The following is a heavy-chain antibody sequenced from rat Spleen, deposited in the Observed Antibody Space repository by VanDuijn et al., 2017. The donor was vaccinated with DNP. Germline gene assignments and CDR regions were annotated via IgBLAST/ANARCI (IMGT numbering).Heavy chain of an antibody. CDR1: GFSLTSYH. D-gene: IGHD1-11*01. V-gene: IGHV2-1*01. CDR3: TRGGYGGYDWFAY. CDR2: VRSGGST. J-gene: IGHJ3*01. Sequence: QVQLKESGPGLVQPSQTLSLTCTVSGFSLTSYHVHWVRQPPGKGLEWMGRVRSGGSTDYNSAFKSRLSITRDTSRSQVFLKVNSLQTEDTAMYFCTRGGYGGYDWFAYWGQGTLVTVSS.